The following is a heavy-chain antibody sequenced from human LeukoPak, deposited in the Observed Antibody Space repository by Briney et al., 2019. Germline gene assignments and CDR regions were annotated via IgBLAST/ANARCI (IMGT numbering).Heavy chain of an antibody. CDR2: ISSSSSYT. CDR1: GFTFSDYY. J-gene: IGHJ4*02. CDR3: ARSYSGYDWPATFDY. D-gene: IGHD5-12*01. Sequence: RGSLRLSCAASGFTFSDYYMSWIRQAPGKGLEWVSYISSSSSYTNYADSVKGRFTISRDNAKNSLYLQMNSLRAEDTAVYYCARSYSGYDWPATFDYWGQGTLVTVSS. V-gene: IGHV3-11*06.